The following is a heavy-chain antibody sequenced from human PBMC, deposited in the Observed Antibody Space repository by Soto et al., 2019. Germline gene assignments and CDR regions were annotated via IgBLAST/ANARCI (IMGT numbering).Heavy chain of an antibody. CDR1: GVSISTSS. Sequence: QVQLQESGPGLVKPSETLSLTSTVSGVSISTSSWSWIRQPPGKELEWIGYVHYSGRPTYRPSLRSRVTISVDTSTNQQFFLTLSSVTAADTAVYFCARGGYSGNDALDFWGQGIQVTVSS. CDR3: ARGGYSGNDALDF. D-gene: IGHD1-26*01. CDR2: VHYSGRP. V-gene: IGHV4-59*13. J-gene: IGHJ4*02.